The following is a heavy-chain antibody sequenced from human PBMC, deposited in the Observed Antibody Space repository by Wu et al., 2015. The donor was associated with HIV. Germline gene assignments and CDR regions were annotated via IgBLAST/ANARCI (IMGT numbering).Heavy chain of an antibody. D-gene: IGHD5-18*01. V-gene: IGHV1-2*02. CDR2: INPNSGGT. Sequence: QVQLVQSGAEMKKPGSSVKVSCKASGYTFTGHYMHWVRQAPGQGLEWMGWINPNSGGTNYAQKFQGRVTMTRDTSISTAYMELSRLRSDDTAVYYCARGKWVDIVMVPLPHWGQGRWSPSPQ. J-gene: IGHJ1*01. CDR3: ARGKWVDIVMVPLPH. CDR1: GYTFTGHY.